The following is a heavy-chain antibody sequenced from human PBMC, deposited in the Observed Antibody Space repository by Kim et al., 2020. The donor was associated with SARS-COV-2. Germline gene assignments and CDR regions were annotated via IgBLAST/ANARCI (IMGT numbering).Heavy chain of an antibody. CDR2: ISSSSSYI. J-gene: IGHJ2*01. CDR1: GFTFSSYS. Sequence: GGSLRLSCAASGFTFSSYSMNWVRQAPGKGLEWVSSISSSSSYIYYADSVKGRFTISRDNAKNSLYLQMNSLRAEDTAVYYCARSEYVFRGGFERYPPTYGSSWYGGYWYFDLWGRGTLVTVSS. V-gene: IGHV3-21*01. CDR3: ARSEYVFRGGFERYPPTYGSSWYGGYWYFDL. D-gene: IGHD6-13*01.